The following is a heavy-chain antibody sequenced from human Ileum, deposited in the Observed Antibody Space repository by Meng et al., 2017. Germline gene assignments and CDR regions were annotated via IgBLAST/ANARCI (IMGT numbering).Heavy chain of an antibody. CDR3: AKNRVGHEF. CDR2: LKHDGSEE. D-gene: IGHD1-26*01. Sequence: GESLKISCVASGFTFSNTYMSWVRQAPGKGLEWVASLKHDGSEEGYVDSVKGRFTISRDNTRNSLYLQMNSLRAEDTAVYYCAKNRVGHEFWGQGTLVTVSS. V-gene: IGHV3-7*01. CDR1: GFTFSNTY. J-gene: IGHJ4*02.